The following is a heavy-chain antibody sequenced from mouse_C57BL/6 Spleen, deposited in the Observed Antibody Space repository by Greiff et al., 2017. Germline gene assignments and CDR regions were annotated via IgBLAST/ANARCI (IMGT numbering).Heavy chain of an antibody. J-gene: IGHJ3*01. CDR2: IRLKSDNYAT. Sequence: EVKLVESGGGLVQPGGSMKLSCVASGFTFSNYWMNWVRQSPEKGLEWVAQIRLKSDNYATHYAESVKGRFTISRDDSKSSVYLQMNNLRAEDTGIYYCTDSSSYTSFAYWGQGTLVTVSA. D-gene: IGHD1-1*01. CDR1: GFTFSNYW. CDR3: TDSSSYTSFAY. V-gene: IGHV6-3*01.